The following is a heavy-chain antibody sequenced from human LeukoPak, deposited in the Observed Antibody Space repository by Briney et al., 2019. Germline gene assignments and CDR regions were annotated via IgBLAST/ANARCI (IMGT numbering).Heavy chain of an antibody. Sequence: SETLSLTCTVSGGSISGSSYYWGWIRQPPGKGLEWIGNIYYSGSTYYNPSLRSRVTISVDTSKNQFSLKLRSVTAADTAVHYCARSSRGSYMDVWGKGTTVTVSS. V-gene: IGHV4-39*01. CDR1: GGSISGSSYY. D-gene: IGHD3-10*01. CDR3: ARSSRGSYMDV. CDR2: IYYSGST. J-gene: IGHJ6*03.